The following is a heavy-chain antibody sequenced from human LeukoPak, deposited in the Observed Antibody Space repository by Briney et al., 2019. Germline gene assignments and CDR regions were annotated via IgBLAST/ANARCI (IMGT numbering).Heavy chain of an antibody. CDR2: INPSGGST. V-gene: IGHV1-46*01. Sequence: ASVKVSCKASGYTFTSYYMHWVRQAPGQGLEWMGIINPSGGSTSYAQKFQGRVTMTRDTSTSTVYMELSSLRSEDTAVYYCASASDTEYSSSWYRPLDYWGQGTLVTVSS. CDR3: ASASDTEYSSSWYRPLDY. D-gene: IGHD6-13*01. J-gene: IGHJ4*02. CDR1: GYTFTSYY.